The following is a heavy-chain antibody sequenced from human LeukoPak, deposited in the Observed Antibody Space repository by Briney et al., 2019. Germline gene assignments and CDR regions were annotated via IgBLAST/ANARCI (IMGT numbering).Heavy chain of an antibody. CDR3: ARSPLITVGDRLDY. CDR1: RFTFDHYG. J-gene: IGHJ4*02. CDR2: INWNGGST. D-gene: IGHD3-10*01. Sequence: PGGSLRLSCAASRFTFDHYGVSWVRQAPGKGLEWVSGINWNGGSTGYADSVKGRFTISRDNAKNSLYLQMNSLRAEDTALYYCARSPLITVGDRLDYWGQGTLVTVSS. V-gene: IGHV3-20*04.